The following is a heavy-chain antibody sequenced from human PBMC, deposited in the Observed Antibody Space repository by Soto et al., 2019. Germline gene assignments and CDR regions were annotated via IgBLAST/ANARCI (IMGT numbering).Heavy chain of an antibody. V-gene: IGHV1-69*13. D-gene: IGHD3-22*01. Sequence: ASVKVSCKASGGTFSSYAISWVRQAPGQGLEWMGGIIPIFGTANYAQKFQGRVTITADESTSTAYMELSSLRSEDTAVYYCARDWAPYYYDSSGYYPRGYYYYGMDVWGQGTTVTV. CDR1: GGTFSSYA. J-gene: IGHJ6*02. CDR3: ARDWAPYYYDSSGYYPRGYYYYGMDV. CDR2: IIPIFGTA.